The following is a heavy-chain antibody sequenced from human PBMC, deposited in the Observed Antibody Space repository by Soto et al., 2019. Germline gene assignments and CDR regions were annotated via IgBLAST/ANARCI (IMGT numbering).Heavy chain of an antibody. CDR1: GGSISSFTYY. CDR3: ARRERYYGSPGWFDP. D-gene: IGHD3-10*01. Sequence: QLQLQESGPGLVKPSETLSLTCSVSGGSISSFTYYWGWIRQPPGKGLEWIGTVYYNENTCYNPSLKSRVTITVDTAKNQCSLNLRSVTAADTAMYFCARRERYYGSPGWFDPWGPGTLVTVSS. J-gene: IGHJ5*02. CDR2: VYYNENT. V-gene: IGHV4-39*01.